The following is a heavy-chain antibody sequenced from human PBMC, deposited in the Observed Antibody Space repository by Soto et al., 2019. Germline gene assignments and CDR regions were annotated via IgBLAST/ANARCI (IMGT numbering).Heavy chain of an antibody. CDR1: GFTVSSNY. CDR2: IYSGGNT. D-gene: IGHD3-3*01. J-gene: IGHJ3*02. CDR3: AREVRVRGFAFDI. V-gene: IGHV3-66*01. Sequence: GGSLRLSCAVSGFTVSSNYMNWVRQAPGKGLEWVSFIYSGGNTYYTDSVKGRFTISRDNSKNMLYLQMNSLRVEDTAVYYCAREVRVRGFAFDIWGQGTMVTVSS.